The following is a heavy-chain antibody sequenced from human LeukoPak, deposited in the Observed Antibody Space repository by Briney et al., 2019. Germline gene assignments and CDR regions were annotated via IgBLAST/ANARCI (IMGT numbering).Heavy chain of an antibody. J-gene: IGHJ4*02. CDR3: ARGPMIVVVLDY. V-gene: IGHV4-59*01. D-gene: IGHD3-22*01. Sequence: SETLSLTCTVSGGSISSYYWSWIRQPPGKGLEWIGYIYYSGSTNYNPSLKSRVTISVDTSKNQFSLKLSSVTAADTAVYYCARGPMIVVVLDYWGQGTLVTVSS. CDR2: IYYSGST. CDR1: GGSISSYY.